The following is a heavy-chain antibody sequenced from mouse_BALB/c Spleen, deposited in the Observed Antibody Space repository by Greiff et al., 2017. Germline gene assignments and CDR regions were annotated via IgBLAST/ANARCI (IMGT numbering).Heavy chain of an antibody. D-gene: IGHD1-1*01. Sequence: VMLVESGPGLVAPSQSLSITCTVSGFSLTSYGVHWVRQPPGKGLEWLGVIWAGGSTNYNSALMSRLSISKDNSKSQVFLKMNSLQTDDTAMYYCAREEFITTDYYAMDYWGQGTSVTVSS. CDR3: AREEFITTDYYAMDY. CDR2: IWAGGST. CDR1: GFSLTSYG. J-gene: IGHJ4*01. V-gene: IGHV2-9*02.